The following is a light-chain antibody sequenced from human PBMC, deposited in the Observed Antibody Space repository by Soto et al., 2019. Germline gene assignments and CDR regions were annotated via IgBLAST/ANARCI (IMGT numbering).Light chain of an antibody. J-gene: IGKJ5*01. V-gene: IGKV3-20*01. CDR1: QSVSSSF. CDR2: GAS. Sequence: EIVLTQSPGTLSLSPGERATLSCRASQSVSSSFLGWYQQTPGQAPRLLMYGASSRATGIPGRFSGSGSGTDFTLTISRLEPEDCAVYYCQQYGSSSITFGQGARLEIK. CDR3: QQYGSSSIT.